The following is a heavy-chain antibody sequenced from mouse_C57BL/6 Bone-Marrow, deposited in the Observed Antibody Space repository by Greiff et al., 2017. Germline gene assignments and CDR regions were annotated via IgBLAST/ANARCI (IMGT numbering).Heavy chain of an antibody. D-gene: IGHD4-1*01. V-gene: IGHV1-26*01. CDR1: GYTFTDYY. J-gene: IGHJ4*01. CDR2: INPNNGGT. CDR3: ARALGRDYYYAMDY. Sequence: VQLQQSGPELVKPGASVKISCMASGYTFTDYYMNWVKQSHGKSLEWIGDINPNNGGTSYNQKFKVKATLTVDKYSSTAYMELRSMTSEDSAVYYCARALGRDYYYAMDYWGQGTSVTVSS.